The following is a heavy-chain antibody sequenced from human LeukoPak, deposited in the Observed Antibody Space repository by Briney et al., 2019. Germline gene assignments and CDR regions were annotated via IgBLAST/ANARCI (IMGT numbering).Heavy chain of an antibody. CDR2: INHSGST. CDR3: ARGPVNYYGMDV. J-gene: IGHJ6*02. CDR1: GGSFSGYY. V-gene: IGHV4-34*01. Sequence: PSETLSLTCAVYGGSFSGYYWSWIRQPPGKGLEWIGEINHSGSTNYNPSLKSRVTISVDTSKNQFSLKLSSVTAADTAAYDCARGPVNYYGMDVWGQGTTVTVSS.